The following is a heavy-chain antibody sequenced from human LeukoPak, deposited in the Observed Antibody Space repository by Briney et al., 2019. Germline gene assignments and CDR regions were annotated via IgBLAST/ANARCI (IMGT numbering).Heavy chain of an antibody. V-gene: IGHV3-30-3*01. D-gene: IGHD5/OR15-5a*01. CDR2: ISYDGNNK. Sequence: GGSLRLSCAASGFTFSSCAMHWVRQAPGKGLEWVAVISYDGNNKYYADSVKGRFTISRDNSKNTLDLQMNSLRAEDTAFYYCARGSGSSVYDPWDYWGQGTLVTVSS. CDR3: ARGSGSSVYDPWDY. CDR1: GFTFSSCA. J-gene: IGHJ4*02.